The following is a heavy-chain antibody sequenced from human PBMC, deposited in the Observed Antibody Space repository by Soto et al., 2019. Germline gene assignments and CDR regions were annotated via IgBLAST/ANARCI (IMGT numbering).Heavy chain of an antibody. CDR3: KTDVVVVPSSNGPRDY. Sequence: PXGSLRLSCAASGFTFSTYCMHWVRQLPGKGLVWVSRINSDGSRKTYADSVRGRFTVSRDNAKNTLYLQMNSLRDEDTAVYYCKTDVVVVPSSNGPRDYWGQGTLVTVSS. D-gene: IGHD2-2*01. CDR1: GFTFSTYC. J-gene: IGHJ4*02. CDR2: INSDGSRK. V-gene: IGHV3-74*01.